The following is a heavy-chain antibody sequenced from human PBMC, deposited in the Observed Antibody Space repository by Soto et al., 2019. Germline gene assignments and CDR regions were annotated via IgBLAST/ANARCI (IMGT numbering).Heavy chain of an antibody. CDR1: GFTFSSHW. D-gene: IGHD2-8*01. J-gene: IGHJ5*02. V-gene: IGHV3-7*01. CDR3: ATSMRHTLNP. CDR2: INQDGSDQ. Sequence: EVQVVESGGGLVQPGGSLRLSCAASGFTFSSHWMTWVRQVPGKGLEWVANINQDGSDQYYVDSVKGRVTISRDNAKNSLCLHMNSLRVEDTAVYYCATSMRHTLNPWGQGTLVTVSS.